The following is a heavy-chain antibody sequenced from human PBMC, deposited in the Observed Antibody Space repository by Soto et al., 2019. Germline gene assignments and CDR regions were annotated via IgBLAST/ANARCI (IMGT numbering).Heavy chain of an antibody. V-gene: IGHV4-59*01. D-gene: IGHD5-12*01. Sequence: SETLSLTCTVSFGSISGSYWSWIRQSPGGGLEWMGYIYSSGTTKYNPSLKSRVTLSLDTSKNQFSLKLTSVTAADTAVYFCARDQQFCTGNSCYADNWSDPWGPGTLDTVSS. CDR1: FGSISGSY. CDR2: IYSSGTT. J-gene: IGHJ5*02. CDR3: ARDQQFCTGNSCYADNWSDP.